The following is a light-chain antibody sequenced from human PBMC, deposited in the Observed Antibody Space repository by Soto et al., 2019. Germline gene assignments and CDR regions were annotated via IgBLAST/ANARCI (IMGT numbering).Light chain of an antibody. J-gene: IGKJ5*01. CDR2: GAS. CDR1: PSVTNF. CDR3: QQYHWAPDT. Sequence: EIVLTQSPATLSLSPGERATLSCRASPSVTNFLAWYQQKPGQAPRLVIYGASNRAAGIPDRFSGSGSGTDFTLTVSRLEPEDFAMYYCQQYHWAPDTFGQGTRLEIK. V-gene: IGKV3-20*01.